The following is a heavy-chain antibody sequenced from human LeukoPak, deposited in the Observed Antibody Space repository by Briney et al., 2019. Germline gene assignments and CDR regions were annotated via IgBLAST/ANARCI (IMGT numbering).Heavy chain of an antibody. CDR3: AREDPDYAPDY. V-gene: IGHV3-21*01. D-gene: IGHD4-17*01. J-gene: IGHJ4*02. CDR2: ISSSSSYI. CDR1: GFTFSSYS. Sequence: GGSLTLSCAASGFTFSSYSMNWVRQTPGKGLEWVSSISSSSSYIYYADSVKGRFTISRDKAKNSLYRQINSLRAEDTSVYYCAREDPDYAPDYWGQGTLVTVSS.